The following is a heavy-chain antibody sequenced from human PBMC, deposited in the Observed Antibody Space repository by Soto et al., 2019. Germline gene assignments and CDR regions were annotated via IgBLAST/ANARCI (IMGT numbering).Heavy chain of an antibody. CDR2: IYYSGST. CDR3: ARCGYSYVPGSLWDYYYYMDG. D-gene: IGHD5-18*01. V-gene: IGHV4-39*01. J-gene: IGHJ6*03. Sequence: QLQLQESGPGLVKPSETLSLTCTVSGGSISSSSYYWGWIRQPPGKGLEWIGSIYYSGSTYYNPSLKSRVTISVATSKTQFSLKLSSVTAAEKAVYYCARCGYSYVPGSLWDYYYYMDGWGKGTTVTVSS. CDR1: GGSISSSSYY.